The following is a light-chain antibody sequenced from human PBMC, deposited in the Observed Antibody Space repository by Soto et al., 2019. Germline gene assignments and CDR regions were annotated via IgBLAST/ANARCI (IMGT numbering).Light chain of an antibody. CDR3: CSYAGNGAWV. J-gene: IGLJ3*02. CDR2: EVS. V-gene: IGLV2-8*01. Sequence: QSALTQPPSASGSPGQSVTISCTGTSSDVGGYNYVSWYQQHPGKAPKLMIYEVSKRPSGVPDRFSGSKSGNTASLTVSGLQVEDEADFFCCSYAGNGAWVFGGGTKLTVL. CDR1: SSDVGGYNY.